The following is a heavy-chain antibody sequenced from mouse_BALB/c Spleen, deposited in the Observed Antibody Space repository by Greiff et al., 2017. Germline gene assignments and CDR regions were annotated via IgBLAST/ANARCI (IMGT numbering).Heavy chain of an antibody. CDR2: ISDGGSYT. V-gene: IGHV5-4*02. D-gene: IGHD4-1*01. CDR1: GFTFSDYY. J-gene: IGHJ3*01. Sequence: EVQRVESGGGLVKPGGSLKLSCAASGFTFSDYYMYWVRQTPEKRLEWVATISDGGSYTYYPDSVKGRFTISRDNAKNNLYLQMSSLKSEDTAMYYCASNWDAAYWGQGTLVTVSA. CDR3: ASNWDAAY.